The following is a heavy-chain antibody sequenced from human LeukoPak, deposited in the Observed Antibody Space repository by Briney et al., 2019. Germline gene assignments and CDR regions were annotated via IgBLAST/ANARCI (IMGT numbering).Heavy chain of an antibody. CDR3: ARDHGYHPFDY. V-gene: IGHV4-59*01. CDR2: IYYSGST. D-gene: IGHD5-18*01. CDR1: GGSISSYY. J-gene: IGHJ4*02. Sequence: SETLSLTCTVSGGSISSYYWSWIRQPPGQGLEWIGYIYYSGSTNYNPSLKSRVTISVDTSKNQFSLKLSSVTAADTAVYYCARDHGYHPFDYWGQGTLVTVSS.